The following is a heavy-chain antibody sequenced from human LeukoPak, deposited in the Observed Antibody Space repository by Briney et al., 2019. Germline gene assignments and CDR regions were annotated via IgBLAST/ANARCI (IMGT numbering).Heavy chain of an antibody. CDR3: AKDQWKNYYYGMDV. D-gene: IGHD6-19*01. CDR1: GFTFSSYA. Sequence: SGGSLRLSCAASGFTFSSYAMSWVRQAPGKGLEWVSAISGSGGSTYYADSVKGRFTISRDNSKNTLYLQMNSLRAEDTAVYYCAKDQWKNYYYGMDVWGQGTTVTVSS. J-gene: IGHJ6*02. V-gene: IGHV3-23*01. CDR2: ISGSGGST.